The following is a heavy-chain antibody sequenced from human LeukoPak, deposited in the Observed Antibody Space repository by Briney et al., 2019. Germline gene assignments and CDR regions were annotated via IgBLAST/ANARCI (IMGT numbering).Heavy chain of an antibody. J-gene: IGHJ3*02. CDR2: ISYDGSNK. D-gene: IGHD3-9*01. CDR1: GFTFSSYE. V-gene: IGHV3-30*04. Sequence: PGGSLILSCAASGFTFSSYEMNWVRQAPGKGLEWVAVISYDGSNKYYADSVKGRFTISRDNAKNSLYLQMNSLRAEDTAVYYCARDWYDNSDAFDIWGQGTMVTVSS. CDR3: ARDWYDNSDAFDI.